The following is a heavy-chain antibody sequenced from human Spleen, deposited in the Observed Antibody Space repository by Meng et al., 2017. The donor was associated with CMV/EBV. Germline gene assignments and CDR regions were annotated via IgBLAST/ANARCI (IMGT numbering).Heavy chain of an antibody. D-gene: IGHD2-2*01. CDR3: ARDCSSTSCFGAFDI. J-gene: IGHJ3*02. Sequence: GESLKISCVASGFTFTTYSMNWVRQAPGKGLEWVSSISSSSNYIYYADSVKGRFTISRDNAKNSLYLQMNSLRAEDTAVYYCARDCSSTSCFGAFDIWGQGTMVTVSS. V-gene: IGHV3-21*01. CDR2: ISSSSNYI. CDR1: GFTFTTYS.